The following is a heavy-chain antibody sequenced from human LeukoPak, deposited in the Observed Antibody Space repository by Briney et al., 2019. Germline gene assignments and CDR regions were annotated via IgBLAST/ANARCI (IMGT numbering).Heavy chain of an antibody. CDR3: ARERQDTIVHSGAFDI. CDR1: GFTFSSYA. D-gene: IGHD3-10*01. CDR2: ISYDGSNK. J-gene: IGHJ3*02. Sequence: PGRSLRLSCAASGFTFSSYAMHWVRQAPGKGLEWVAVISYDGSNKYYADSVKGRFTISRDNSKNTLYLQMHSLRAEDTAVYFCARERQDTIVHSGAFDIWGQGTMVTVSS. V-gene: IGHV3-30-3*01.